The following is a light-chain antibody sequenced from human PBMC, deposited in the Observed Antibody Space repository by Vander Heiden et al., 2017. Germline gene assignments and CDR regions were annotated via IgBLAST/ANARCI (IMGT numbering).Light chain of an antibody. CDR3: QNFGSSQGFT. CDR1: QIVRSTY. V-gene: IGKV3-20*01. CDR2: AAA. Sequence: EIVLPQSPGTLSLSPGDTATLSCRASQIVRSTYLAWYQQRPGQAPRLLMYAAATRATGIPDRFSGSGSGTDFTLTISRLEPEDFAVYYCQNFGSSQGFTFGQGTKLEFK. J-gene: IGKJ2*01.